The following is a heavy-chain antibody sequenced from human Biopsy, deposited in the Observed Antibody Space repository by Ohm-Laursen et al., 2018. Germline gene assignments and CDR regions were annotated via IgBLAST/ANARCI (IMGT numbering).Heavy chain of an antibody. Sequence: SLRLSCAASGFTFTSYAMHWVRQAPGKGLEWVAVISYDGSGEYYADSLQGRFIISRDNPKNTVDLRMNSLRGEDTAVYYCAKCMTGGSNYYFHHCGQGTLVTVSS. V-gene: IGHV3-30*18. CDR1: GFTFTSYA. J-gene: IGHJ4*02. CDR2: ISYDGSGE. D-gene: IGHD2-8*01. CDR3: AKCMTGGSNYYFHH.